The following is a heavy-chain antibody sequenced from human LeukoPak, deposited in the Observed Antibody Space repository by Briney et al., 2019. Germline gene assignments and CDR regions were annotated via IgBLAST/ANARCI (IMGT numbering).Heavy chain of an antibody. D-gene: IGHD6-13*01. CDR1: GGSFSGYY. V-gene: IGHV4-34*01. J-gene: IGHJ4*02. CDR2: INHSGST. Sequence: PSETLSLTCAVYGGSFSGYYRSWIRQPPGKGLEWIGEINHSGSTNYNPSLKSRVTISVDTSKNQFSLKLSSVTAADTAVYYCARFPIAAVGRTPFDYWGQGTLVTVSS. CDR3: ARFPIAAVGRTPFDY.